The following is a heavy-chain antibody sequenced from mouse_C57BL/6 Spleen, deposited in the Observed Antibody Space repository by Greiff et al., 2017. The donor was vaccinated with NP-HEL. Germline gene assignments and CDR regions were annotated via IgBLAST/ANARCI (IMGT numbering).Heavy chain of an antibody. CDR3: ARNPITTVVAPYAMDY. J-gene: IGHJ4*01. D-gene: IGHD1-1*01. CDR2: ISSGSSTI. V-gene: IGHV5-17*01. Sequence: EVMLVESGGGLVKPGGSLKLSCAASGFTFSDYGMHWVRQAPEKGLEWVAYISSGSSTIYYADTVKGRFTISRDNAKNTLFLQRTSLRSEDTGMYYGARNPITTVVAPYAMDYWGQGTSVTVSS. CDR1: GFTFSDYG.